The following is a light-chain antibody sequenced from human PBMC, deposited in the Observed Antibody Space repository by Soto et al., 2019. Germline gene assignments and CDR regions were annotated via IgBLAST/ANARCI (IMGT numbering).Light chain of an antibody. CDR3: SSYTSSSTLVV. J-gene: IGLJ2*01. CDR1: SSDVGGYNY. CDR2: EVS. Sequence: QSALTQPASVSGSPGQSITISCTGTSSDVGGYNYVSWYQQHPGKAPKLMIYEVSNRPSGVSNRFSGSKSGNTASLTISGRQDEDDDDYYCSSYTSSSTLVVFGGGTKLTVL. V-gene: IGLV2-14*01.